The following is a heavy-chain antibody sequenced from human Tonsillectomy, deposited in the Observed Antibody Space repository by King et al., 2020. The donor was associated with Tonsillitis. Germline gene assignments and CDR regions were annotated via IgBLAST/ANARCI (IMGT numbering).Heavy chain of an antibody. CDR2: ISYDGSNK. D-gene: IGHD6-13*01. CDR3: ARDRTGSSWSSIYYYYYGMDV. Sequence: VQLVESGGGVVQPGRSLRLSCAASGFTFSSYAMHWVRQAPGKGLEWVAVISYDGSNKYYADSVKGRFTISRDNSKNTLCLQMNSLGAEDTAVYYCARDRTGSSWSSIYYYYYGMDVWGQGTTVTVSS. V-gene: IGHV3-30-3*01. J-gene: IGHJ6*02. CDR1: GFTFSSYA.